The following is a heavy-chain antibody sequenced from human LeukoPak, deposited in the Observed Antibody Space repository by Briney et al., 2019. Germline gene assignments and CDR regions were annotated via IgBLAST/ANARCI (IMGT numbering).Heavy chain of an antibody. D-gene: IGHD3/OR15-3a*01. Sequence: PGGSLRLSCAASGLNLTTYAMSWVRQAPGKGLEWVSVISDRGDSTYYGDSVKGRFTISRDSSKNTLYLQMNSLRGEDTALYYCAKGRWGLTINNFDLWGQGTMVTVSS. V-gene: IGHV3-23*01. CDR3: AKGRWGLTINNFDL. CDR1: GLNLTTYA. CDR2: ISDRGDST. J-gene: IGHJ3*01.